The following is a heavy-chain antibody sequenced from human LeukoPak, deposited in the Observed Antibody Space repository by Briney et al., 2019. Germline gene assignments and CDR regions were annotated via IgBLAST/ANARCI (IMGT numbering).Heavy chain of an antibody. CDR1: GFTFSSYA. D-gene: IGHD3-3*01. J-gene: IGHJ4*02. Sequence: PGGSLRLSCAASGFTFSSYAMSWVRQAPGKGLEWVSAISGSGGSTYYADSVKGRFTISRDNSKNTLYLQMNSLRAEDTAVYYCAKVGQYDFWSGYLGVFPYWGQGTWSPSPQ. CDR2: ISGSGGST. V-gene: IGHV3-23*01. CDR3: AKVGQYDFWSGYLGVFPY.